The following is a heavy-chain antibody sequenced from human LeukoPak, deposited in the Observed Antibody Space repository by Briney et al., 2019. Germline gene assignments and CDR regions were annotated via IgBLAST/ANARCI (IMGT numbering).Heavy chain of an antibody. CDR3: AREVDQGSKYYFDY. D-gene: IGHD2-2*01. V-gene: IGHV3-48*04. J-gene: IGHJ4*02. Sequence: GGSLRLSCAASGFTFSSSSMNWVRQAPGKGLEWVSYISDTGSTIYYADSVKGRFTISRDNAKNTLYLQMSSLRAEDTAVYYCAREVDQGSKYYFDYWGQGTLVTVSS. CDR2: ISDTGSTI. CDR1: GFTFSSSS.